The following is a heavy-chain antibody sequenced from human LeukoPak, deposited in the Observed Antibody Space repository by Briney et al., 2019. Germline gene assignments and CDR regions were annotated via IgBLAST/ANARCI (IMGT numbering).Heavy chain of an antibody. V-gene: IGHV1-69*13. CDR2: IIPIFGTA. CDR1: GGTCSSYA. J-gene: IGHJ4*02. D-gene: IGHD6-13*01. Sequence: GASVKVSCKASGGTCSSYAISWVRQAPGQGLEWMGGIIPIFGTANYAQKFQGRVTMTADESTSTAYMELSSLRSEDTAVYYCASIAGYSSSWYVASADYWGQGTLVTVSS. CDR3: ASIAGYSSSWYVASADY.